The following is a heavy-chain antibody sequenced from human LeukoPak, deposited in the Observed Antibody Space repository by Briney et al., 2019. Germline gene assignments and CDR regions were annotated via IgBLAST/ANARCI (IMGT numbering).Heavy chain of an antibody. D-gene: IGHD2-2*01. V-gene: IGHV6-1*01. CDR2: TYYRSKWYN. CDR3: ARPRFPRYQLLTTGWFDP. CDR1: GDSVSSNSAA. J-gene: IGHJ5*02. Sequence: SQTLSLTCAISGDSVSSNSAAWNWIRQSPSRGLEWLGRTYYRSKWYNDYAVSVKSRITINPDTSKNQFSLQLSSVTAADTAVYYCARPRFPRYQLLTTGWFDPWGQGTLVTVSS.